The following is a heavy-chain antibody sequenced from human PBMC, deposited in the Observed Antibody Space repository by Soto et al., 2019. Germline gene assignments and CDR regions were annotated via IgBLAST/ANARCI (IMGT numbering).Heavy chain of an antibody. V-gene: IGHV4-31*03. Sequence: QVQLQESGPGLVKPSQTLSLTCTVSGGSISSGGYYWSWIRQHPGKGLEWIGYIYYSGSTYYNPYLKSRVTISVDTSKNQFSLKLSSVPAADTAVYYCARDALYGSGSMFFDYWGQGTLVTVSS. CDR2: IYYSGST. CDR1: GGSISSGGYY. CDR3: ARDALYGSGSMFFDY. D-gene: IGHD3-10*01. J-gene: IGHJ4*02.